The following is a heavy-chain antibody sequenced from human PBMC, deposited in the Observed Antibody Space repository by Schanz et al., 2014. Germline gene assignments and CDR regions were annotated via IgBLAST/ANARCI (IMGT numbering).Heavy chain of an antibody. Sequence: DVQLVESGGGLAQPGGSLRLSCVASGFMFTKYAMNWVRQAPGKGLEWVSGISGTGTKTYYADSVKSRFTISRDNSKNTLYLRMISLRAEDTAMFYCAREIPAGGHFDYWGQGTLVSVSS. CDR2: ISGTGTKT. CDR3: AREIPAGGHFDY. D-gene: IGHD2-15*01. CDR1: GFMFTKYA. V-gene: IGHV3-23*04. J-gene: IGHJ4*02.